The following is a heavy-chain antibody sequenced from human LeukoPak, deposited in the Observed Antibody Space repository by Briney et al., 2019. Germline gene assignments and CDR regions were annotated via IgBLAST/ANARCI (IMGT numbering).Heavy chain of an antibody. J-gene: IGHJ6*02. V-gene: IGHV4-39*07. CDR2: IYYSGST. CDR3: ARWVNYYDSRLDV. CDR1: GGSISSSSYY. D-gene: IGHD3-22*01. Sequence: PSETLSLTCTVSGGSISSSSYYWGWIRQPPGKGLEWIGSIYYSGSTNYNPSLKSRVTISVDTSKNQFSLKLSSVTAADTAVYYCARWVNYYDSRLDVWGQGTTVTVSS.